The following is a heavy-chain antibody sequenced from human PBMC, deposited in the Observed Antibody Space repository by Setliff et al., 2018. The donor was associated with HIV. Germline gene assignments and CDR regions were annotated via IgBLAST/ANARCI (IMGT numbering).Heavy chain of an antibody. CDR2: IIPIFGTG. CDR1: GGTFINSA. V-gene: IGHV1-69*13. Sequence: ASVKVSCKASGGTFINSAFNWVRQAPGQGLEWMGSIIPIFGTGNYAQNFQGRVTITADGSTSTAYMELSSLRSEDTAAYYCAGGGRWWQLEFDPWGQGTLVTVSS. CDR3: AGGGRWWQLEFDP. D-gene: IGHD2-15*01. J-gene: IGHJ5*02.